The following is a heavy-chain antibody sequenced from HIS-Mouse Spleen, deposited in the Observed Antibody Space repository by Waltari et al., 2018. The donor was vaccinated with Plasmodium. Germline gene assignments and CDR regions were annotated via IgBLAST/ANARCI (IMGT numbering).Heavy chain of an antibody. D-gene: IGHD6-19*01. CDR2: INPNSGGT. CDR3: ARDRSVQSGWYWYFDL. V-gene: IGHV1-2*02. Sequence: QVQLVQSGAEVKKPGASVKVSCKASGYTSTGYYMHWVRRAPGQGLEWMGWINPNSGGTNYAQKFQGRVTMTRDTSISTAYMELSRLRSDDTAVYYCARDRSVQSGWYWYFDLWGRGTLVTVSS. J-gene: IGHJ2*01. CDR1: GYTSTGYY.